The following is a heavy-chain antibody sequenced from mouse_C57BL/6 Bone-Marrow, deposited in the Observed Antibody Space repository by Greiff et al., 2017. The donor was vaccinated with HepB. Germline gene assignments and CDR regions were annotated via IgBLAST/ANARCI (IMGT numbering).Heavy chain of an antibody. D-gene: IGHD1-1*01. V-gene: IGHV1-55*01. CDR2: IYPGSGST. Sequence: QVQLQQPGAELVKPGASVKMSCKASGYTFSSYWITWVKQRPGQGLEWIGDIYPGSGSTNYNEKFKSKATLTVDTSSSTAYMQLSSLTSEDSAVYYCARGIHYDTTVVDYYAMDYWGQGTSVTVSS. CDR1: GYTFSSYW. CDR3: ARGIHYDTTVVDYYAMDY. J-gene: IGHJ4*01.